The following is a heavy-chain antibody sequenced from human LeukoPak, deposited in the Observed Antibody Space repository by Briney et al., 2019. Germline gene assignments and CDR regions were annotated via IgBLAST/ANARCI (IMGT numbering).Heavy chain of an antibody. Sequence: GSLRLSCAASGFTFSSYSMNWVRQAPGKGLEWVSSLSSSSTYVYYADSVKGRFTISRDNAKNSLYLQMSSLRAEDTAVYYCARVGGSSWPYYFDYWGQGTLVTVSS. CDR2: LSSSSTYV. J-gene: IGHJ4*02. CDR1: GFTFSSYS. CDR3: ARVGGSSWPYYFDY. V-gene: IGHV3-21*01. D-gene: IGHD6-13*01.